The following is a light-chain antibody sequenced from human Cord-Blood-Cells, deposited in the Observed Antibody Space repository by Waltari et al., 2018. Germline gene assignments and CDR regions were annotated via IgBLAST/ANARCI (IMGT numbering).Light chain of an antibody. V-gene: IGLV2-14*01. CDR3: SSYTSSSTRV. Sequence: QSDLTQPASVSGSPGQSITISCTGTRSDVGGYNYVSWYQQHPGKAPKLMIYDVSNRPSGVSNRFSGSKSGNTASLTISGLQAEDEADYYCSSYTSSSTRVFGGGTKLTVL. J-gene: IGLJ3*02. CDR1: RSDVGGYNY. CDR2: DVS.